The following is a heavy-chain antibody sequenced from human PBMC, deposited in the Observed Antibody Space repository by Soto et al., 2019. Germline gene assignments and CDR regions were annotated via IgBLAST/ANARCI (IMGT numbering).Heavy chain of an antibody. V-gene: IGHV2-5*02. D-gene: IGHD3-10*01. J-gene: IGHJ4*02. CDR3: AHHPYYGLAPYSFDY. Sequence: QITLKESGPTLVKPTQTLTLTCTFSGFSFSTSGVGVGWIRQPPGKALEWLAVIYWDDDKRSSSSLKSRLTITKDTSKNQVVLTMTNMDPVDTATYYCAHHPYYGLAPYSFDYWGQGILVTVSS. CDR2: IYWDDDK. CDR1: GFSFSTSGVG.